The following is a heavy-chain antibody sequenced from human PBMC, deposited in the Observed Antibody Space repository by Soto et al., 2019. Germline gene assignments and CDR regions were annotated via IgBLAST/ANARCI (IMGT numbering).Heavy chain of an antibody. V-gene: IGHV4-59*01. Sequence: QVQLQESGPGLVKPSETLSLTCTVSGGSISSYYWSWIRQPPGKGLEWIGYIYYSGSTNYNPSLKSRVTISVDTSKHQFSLKLSSVTAADTAVYYCARASHMTTVTFSDYYYGMDVWGQGTTVTVSS. CDR2: IYYSGST. D-gene: IGHD4-17*01. J-gene: IGHJ6*02. CDR1: GGSISSYY. CDR3: ARASHMTTVTFSDYYYGMDV.